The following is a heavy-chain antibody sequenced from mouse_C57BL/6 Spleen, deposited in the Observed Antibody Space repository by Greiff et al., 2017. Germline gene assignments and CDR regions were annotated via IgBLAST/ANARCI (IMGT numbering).Heavy chain of an antibody. D-gene: IGHD1-1*01. CDR1: GYTFTSYW. J-gene: IGHJ4*01. CDR3: ARSRSSHYAMDY. CDR2: IDPSDSYT. Sequence: VQLQQPGAELVMPGASVKLSCKASGYTFTSYWMHWVKQRPGQGLEWIGEIDPSDSYTNYNQKFKGKSTLTVDKSSSTAYMQLSSLTSEDSAVYYCARSRSSHYAMDYWGQGTSVTVSS. V-gene: IGHV1-69*01.